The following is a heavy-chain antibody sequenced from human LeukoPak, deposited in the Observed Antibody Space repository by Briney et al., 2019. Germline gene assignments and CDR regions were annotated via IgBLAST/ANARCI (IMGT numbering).Heavy chain of an antibody. D-gene: IGHD1-26*01. CDR1: GGSISSYY. Sequence: SETLSLTCTVSGGSISSYYWSWIRRPAGKGLEWIGRIYTSGSTNYNPSLKSRVTMSVDTSKNQFSLKLSSVTAADTAVYYCVGNIVGATNDYWGQGTLVTVSS. V-gene: IGHV4-4*07. CDR2: IYTSGST. CDR3: VGNIVGATNDY. J-gene: IGHJ4*02.